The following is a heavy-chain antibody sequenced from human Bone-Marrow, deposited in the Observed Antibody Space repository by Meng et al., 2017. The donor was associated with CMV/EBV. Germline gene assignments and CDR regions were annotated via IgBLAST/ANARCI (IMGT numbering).Heavy chain of an antibody. CDR1: EDSVSSNSAA. J-gene: IGHJ4*02. CDR2: TYYRSKWYN. V-gene: IGHV6-1*01. Sequence: SQTLSLTCAISEDSVSSNSAAWNWIRQSPSRGLEWLGRTYYRSKWYNDYAVSVKSRITINPDTSKNQFSLQLNSVTPEDTAVYYCARDLYYYDSSGYYHPTLDYWGQGTLVTVSS. CDR3: ARDLYYYDSSGYYHPTLDY. D-gene: IGHD3-22*01.